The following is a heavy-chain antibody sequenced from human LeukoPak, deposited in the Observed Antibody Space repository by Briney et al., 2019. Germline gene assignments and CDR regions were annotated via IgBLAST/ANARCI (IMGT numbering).Heavy chain of an antibody. Sequence: ASVKVSCKASGYTFTSYYMHWVRQAPGQGLEWMGIINPSGGSTSYAQKFQGRVTMTRDTSTSTVYMELSSLRSEDTAVYYCARGRVLLWLGEVYYYYGMDVWGKGTTVTVSS. CDR3: ARGRVLLWLGEVYYYYGMDV. D-gene: IGHD3-10*01. V-gene: IGHV1-46*01. J-gene: IGHJ6*04. CDR2: INPSGGST. CDR1: GYTFTSYY.